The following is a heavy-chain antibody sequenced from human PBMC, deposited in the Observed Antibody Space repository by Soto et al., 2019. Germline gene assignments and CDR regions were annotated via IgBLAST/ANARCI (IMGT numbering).Heavy chain of an antibody. CDR1: GDSMSSFY. Sequence: SETLSLTCIVSGDSMSSFYFTWIRQPPGKGLEWIGNIYYTGTTNYNPSRKSRVTMSVDTPKNQFSLILRSVTAADTAVYYCARVGGYYGDYPNFEYWGQGALVTVSS. CDR2: IYYTGTT. CDR3: ARVGGYYGDYPNFEY. J-gene: IGHJ4*02. V-gene: IGHV4-59*13. D-gene: IGHD4-17*01.